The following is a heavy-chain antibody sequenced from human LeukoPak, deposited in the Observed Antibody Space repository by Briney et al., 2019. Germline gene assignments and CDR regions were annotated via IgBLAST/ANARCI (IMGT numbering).Heavy chain of an antibody. D-gene: IGHD2-2*01. Sequence: PGGFLRLSCAASGFMFSDFWMFWVRQAPGKGLVWVSQINPDGTGTTYGDSAKGRFTVSRDNVKNTMFLQMNGLTVEDTAVYFCARGTVETAGIDYWGQGTLVSVSA. CDR3: ARGTVETAGIDY. J-gene: IGHJ4*02. V-gene: IGHV3-74*01. CDR2: INPDGTGT. CDR1: GFMFSDFW.